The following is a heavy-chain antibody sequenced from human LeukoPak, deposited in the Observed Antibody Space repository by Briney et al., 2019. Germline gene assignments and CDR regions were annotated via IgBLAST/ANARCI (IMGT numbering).Heavy chain of an antibody. CDR2: IYASGST. Sequence: SETLSLTCTVSGASFSSYYWSWIRQPAGKGLEWIGRIYASGSTNYNPSLESRVTMSVDTSKSQFSLRLRSVTAADTAVYYSARDMLDVGYYYYMDVWGKGTTVTVSS. CDR1: GASFSSYY. CDR3: ARDMLDVGYYYYMDV. D-gene: IGHD2-8*01. V-gene: IGHV4-4*07. J-gene: IGHJ6*03.